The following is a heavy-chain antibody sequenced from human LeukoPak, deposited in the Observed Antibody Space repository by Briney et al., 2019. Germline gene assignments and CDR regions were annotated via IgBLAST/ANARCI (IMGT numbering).Heavy chain of an antibody. CDR1: CGSISSYY. CDR2: IYYSGST. J-gene: IGHJ4*02. V-gene: IGHV4-59*01. CDR3: ARDLRRYSITWGFDY. D-gene: IGHD6-13*01. Sequence: SETLSLTCTVSCGSISSYYWSWIRQPPGKGLEWIGYIYYSGSTNYNPSLKSRVTISVDTSKNQFSLKLTSVTAADAAVYYCARDLRRYSITWGFDYWGQGTLVTVSS.